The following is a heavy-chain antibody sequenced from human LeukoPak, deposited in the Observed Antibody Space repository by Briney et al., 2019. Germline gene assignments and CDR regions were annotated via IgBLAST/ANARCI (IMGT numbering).Heavy chain of an antibody. V-gene: IGHV4-59*08. CDR3: ASHKSDYGGNFYEGTFDP. Sequence: SETLSLTCTVSGGSISSYYWSWIRQPPGKGLEWIGYINYSGSTNYNPSLKSRVTISVDTSKNQFSLKLSSVTAADTAVYYCASHKSDYGGNFYEGTFDPWGQGTLVTVSS. CDR2: INYSGST. J-gene: IGHJ5*02. CDR1: GGSISSYY. D-gene: IGHD4-23*01.